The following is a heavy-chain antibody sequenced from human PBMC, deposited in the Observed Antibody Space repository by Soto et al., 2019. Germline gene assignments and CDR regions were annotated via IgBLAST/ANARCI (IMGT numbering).Heavy chain of an antibody. J-gene: IGHJ4*01. CDR1: GYSFTSYW. Sequence: PVEYLTISCKDSGYSFTSYWIGWVRQMPGKGMEWMVTIYPGDSDTRYSPYFQGQVTISADKSISNAYLQWSSLKASDTAMYYCARLKGSSWYVGXWCQGTMLTIS. CDR3: ARLKGSSWYVGX. D-gene: IGHD6-13*01. V-gene: IGHV5-51*01. CDR2: IYPGDSDT.